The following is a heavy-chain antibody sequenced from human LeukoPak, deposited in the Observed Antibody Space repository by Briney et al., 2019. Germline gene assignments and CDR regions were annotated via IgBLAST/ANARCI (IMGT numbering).Heavy chain of an antibody. V-gene: IGHV1-69*13. CDR1: GGTFISYA. D-gene: IGHD6-19*01. CDR3: ARDRSRYSSGDYYYGMDV. CDR2: IIPIFGTA. Sequence: SVKVSCKASGGTFISYAISWVRQAPGQGLEWMGGIIPIFGTANYAQKFQGRVTITADESTSTAYMELSSLRSEDTAVYYCARDRSRYSSGDYYYGMDVWGQGTTVTVSS. J-gene: IGHJ6*02.